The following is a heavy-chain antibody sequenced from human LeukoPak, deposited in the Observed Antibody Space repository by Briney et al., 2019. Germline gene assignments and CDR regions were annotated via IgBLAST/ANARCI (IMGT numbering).Heavy chain of an antibody. V-gene: IGHV3-11*05. CDR2: ISSSSSYT. CDR1: GFTFSDYY. J-gene: IGHJ4*02. CDR3: ARVTRRGYYFDY. D-gene: IGHD1-14*01. Sequence: GGSLRLSCAASGFTFSDYYMSWIRQAPGKGLEWVSYISSSSSYTNYADSVKGRFTISRDNAKNSLYLQMNSLRAEDTAVYYCARVTRRGYYFDYWGQGTLVTVSP.